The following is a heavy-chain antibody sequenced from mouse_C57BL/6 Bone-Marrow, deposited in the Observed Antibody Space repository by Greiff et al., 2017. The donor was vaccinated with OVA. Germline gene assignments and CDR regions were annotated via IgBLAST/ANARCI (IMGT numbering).Heavy chain of an antibody. D-gene: IGHD2-1*01. CDR2: INSDGGST. Sequence: EVKVEESGGGLVQPGESLKLSCESNEYEFPSHDMSWVRKTPEKRLELVAAINSDGGSTYYPDTMERRFIISRDNTKKTLYLQMSSLRSEDTALYYCARHYGNYPYYAMDYWGQGTSVTVSS. CDR1: EYEFPSHD. V-gene: IGHV5-2*03. J-gene: IGHJ4*01. CDR3: ARHYGNYPYYAMDY.